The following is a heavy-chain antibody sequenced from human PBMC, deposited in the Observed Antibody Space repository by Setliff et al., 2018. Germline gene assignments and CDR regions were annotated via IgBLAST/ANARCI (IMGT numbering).Heavy chain of an antibody. Sequence: SETLSLTCTVSGGSVSNSGFFWGWLRQAPGKGLEWIGNIYDSGSSNYNASLRSRLIITRDTSKNQISLKLTSVIAADTAVYYCGRGFSRIEGWGNWFDPWGQGTLVTVSS. D-gene: IGHD2-15*01. V-gene: IGHV4-39*01. CDR1: GGSVSNSGFF. CDR3: GRGFSRIEGWGNWFDP. J-gene: IGHJ5*02. CDR2: IYDSGSS.